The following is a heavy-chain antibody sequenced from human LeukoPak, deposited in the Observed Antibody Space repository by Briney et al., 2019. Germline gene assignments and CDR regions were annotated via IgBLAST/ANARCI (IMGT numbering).Heavy chain of an antibody. CDR3: ATDLHFGYCTATSCANY. J-gene: IGHJ4*02. CDR1: GFTFISSW. V-gene: IGHV3-15*01. CDR2: IRSTPDGGAT. D-gene: IGHD2-2*03. Sequence: GGSLRLSCAASGFTFISSWMTWVRQAPGKGLEWVGRIRSTPDGGATDYAAPVKGRFSISRDDSKNTLYLQMSSLRTEDTAVYYCATDLHFGYCTATSCANYWGQGTLVTVSS.